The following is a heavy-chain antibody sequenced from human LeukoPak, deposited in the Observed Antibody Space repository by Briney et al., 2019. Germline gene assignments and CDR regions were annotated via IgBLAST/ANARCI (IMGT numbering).Heavy chain of an antibody. CDR3: AHRFLEWLPDY. CDR2: INHSGST. V-gene: IGHV4-34*01. CDR1: GGSCSGYY. J-gene: IGHJ4*02. Sequence: SETLSLTCAVYGGSCSGYYWSWIRQPPGKGLEWIGEINHSGSTNYNPSLKSRVTISVDTSKNQFSLKLSSVTAADTAVYYCAHRFLEWLPDYWGQGTLVTVSS. D-gene: IGHD3-3*01.